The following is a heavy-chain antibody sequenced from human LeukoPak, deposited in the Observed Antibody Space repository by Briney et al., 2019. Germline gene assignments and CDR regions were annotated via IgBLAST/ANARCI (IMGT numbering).Heavy chain of an antibody. Sequence: GGTLRLSCAASGFSFSSYGMSWVRQAPGKGLEWVSYISSSGSTIYYADSVKGRFTTSRDNAKNSLYLQMNSLRAEDTAVYYCAELGITMIGGVWGKGTTVTISS. V-gene: IGHV3-48*04. CDR1: GFSFSSYG. CDR3: AELGITMIGGV. CDR2: ISSSGSTI. J-gene: IGHJ6*04. D-gene: IGHD3-10*02.